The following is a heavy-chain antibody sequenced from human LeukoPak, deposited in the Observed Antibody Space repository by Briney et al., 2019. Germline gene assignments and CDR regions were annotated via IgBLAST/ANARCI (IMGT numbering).Heavy chain of an antibody. CDR1: GGSFSGYY. V-gene: IGHV4-34*01. CDR3: ARGYVAERIAAHPRTIDY. D-gene: IGHD6-6*01. CDR2: INHSGST. J-gene: IGHJ4*02. Sequence: SETLSLTCAAYGGSFSGYYWSWIRQPPGKGLEWIGEINHSGSTNYNPSLKSRVTISVDTSKNQFPLKLSSVTAADTAVYYCARGYVAERIAAHPRTIDYWGQGTLVTVSS.